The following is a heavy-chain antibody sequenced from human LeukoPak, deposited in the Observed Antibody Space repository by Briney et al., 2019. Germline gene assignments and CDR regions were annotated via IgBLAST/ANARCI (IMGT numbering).Heavy chain of an antibody. CDR2: ITSSDSTT. CDR3: ARDRRYSSSWYGYYYYYMDV. V-gene: IGHV3-48*03. Sequence: GGSLRLSCVASGFTFSSYEMNWVRQAPGKGLEWLSYITSSDSTTHYADSVKGRFTISRDDAQNSLYLQMNSLRAEDTAVYYCARDRRYSSSWYGYYYYYMDVWGKGTTVTISS. CDR1: GFTFSSYE. J-gene: IGHJ6*03. D-gene: IGHD6-13*01.